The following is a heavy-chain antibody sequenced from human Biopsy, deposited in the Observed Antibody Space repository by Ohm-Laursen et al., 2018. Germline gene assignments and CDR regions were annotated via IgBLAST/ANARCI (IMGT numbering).Heavy chain of an antibody. Sequence: SDTLSLTCTVSGGSISGSSWSWIRQAPGKGLEWIGYISYSRNTNYNPSLKSRITISVDTSKTQFSLKLTSVTAADTAVYYCAKHGSGWTGDDAFHIWGQGTMVTVPS. V-gene: IGHV4-59*08. D-gene: IGHD6-19*01. J-gene: IGHJ3*02. CDR2: ISYSRNT. CDR1: GGSISGSS. CDR3: AKHGSGWTGDDAFHI.